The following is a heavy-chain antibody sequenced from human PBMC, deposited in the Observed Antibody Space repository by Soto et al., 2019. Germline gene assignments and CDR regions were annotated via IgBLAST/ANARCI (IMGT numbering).Heavy chain of an antibody. D-gene: IGHD6-19*01. CDR1: GGSISSYY. V-gene: IGHV4-59*01. CDR2: IYYSGST. J-gene: IGHJ5*02. CDR3: ARGGTAGAGTGWFDP. Sequence: SSETLSLTCTVSGGSISSYYWSWIRQPPGKGLEWIGYIYYSGSTNYNPSLKSRATISVDTSKNQFSLKLSSVTAADTAVYYCARGGTAGAGTGWFDPWGQGTLVTVSS.